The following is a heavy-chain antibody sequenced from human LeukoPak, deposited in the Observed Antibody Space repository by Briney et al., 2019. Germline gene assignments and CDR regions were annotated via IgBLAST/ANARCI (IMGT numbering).Heavy chain of an antibody. CDR2: ISNRISTI. J-gene: IGHJ4*02. CDR3: ARDLDYYGSGNDY. CDR1: GFTFRRYS. V-gene: IGHV3-48*02. Sequence: GSLRLSCAASGFTFRRYSMNLVRQAPGKGLGWVSYISNRISTIYYADSVKGRFTISRDNAKNSLYLQMNSLRDEDTAVYYCARDLDYYGSGNDYWGQGTLVTVSS. D-gene: IGHD3-10*01.